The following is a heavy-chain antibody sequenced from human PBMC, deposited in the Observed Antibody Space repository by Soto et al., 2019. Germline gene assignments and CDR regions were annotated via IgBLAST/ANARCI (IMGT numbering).Heavy chain of an antibody. D-gene: IGHD6-19*01. Sequence: QVQLQESGPGLVKPSETLSLTCTVSGGSISSYYWSWIRQPPGKGLEWIGYIYYSGSTNYNPSLKSRVXIAEDXXKNQFSLKLSSVTAADTAVYYCARLVGSGWYVVDYWGQGTLVTVSS. CDR3: ARLVGSGWYVVDY. CDR2: IYYSGST. J-gene: IGHJ4*02. CDR1: GGSISSYY. V-gene: IGHV4-59*08.